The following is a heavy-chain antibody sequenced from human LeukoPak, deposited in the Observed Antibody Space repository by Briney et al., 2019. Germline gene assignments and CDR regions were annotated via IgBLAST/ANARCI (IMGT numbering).Heavy chain of an antibody. CDR1: GFTFSNAW. CDR2: IKSKTDGGTT. J-gene: IGHJ3*02. D-gene: IGHD5-18*01. CDR3: ARDRATAMPQDAFDI. Sequence: GGSLRLSCAASGFTFSNAWMSWVRQAPGKGLEWVGRIKSKTDGGTTDYAAPVKGRFTISRDDSKNTLYLQMNSLRAEDTAVYYCARDRATAMPQDAFDIWGQGTMVTVSS. V-gene: IGHV3-15*01.